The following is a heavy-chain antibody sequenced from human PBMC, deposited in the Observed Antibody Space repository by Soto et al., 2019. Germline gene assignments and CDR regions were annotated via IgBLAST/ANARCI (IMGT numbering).Heavy chain of an antibody. J-gene: IGHJ6*02. CDR1: GFSFRSYA. V-gene: IGHV3-30-3*01. CDR3: ARVNYDFWSGQGISYYYYYGMDV. D-gene: IGHD3-3*01. Sequence: PAGSLRLSCASSGFSFRSYAMHAARQGPGKGLEWVAVISYDGSNKYNADSVKGRFTIARNNSKNTLYLQMNSLRAEDTAVYYCARVNYDFWSGQGISYYYYYGMDVWGQGTTVTVSS. CDR2: ISYDGSNK.